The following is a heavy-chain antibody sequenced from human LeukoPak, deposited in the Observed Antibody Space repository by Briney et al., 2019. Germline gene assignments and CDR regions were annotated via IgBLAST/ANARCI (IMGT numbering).Heavy chain of an antibody. J-gene: IGHJ4*02. CDR1: GGSISSYY. Sequence: SETLSLTCTASGGSISSYYWSWIRQPPGKGLEWIGYIYYSGSTNYNPSLKSRVTISVDTSKNQFSLKLSSVTAADTAVYYCAAVPVRGVIQIDYWGQGTLVTVSS. D-gene: IGHD3-10*01. CDR3: AAVPVRGVIQIDY. V-gene: IGHV4-59*01. CDR2: IYYSGST.